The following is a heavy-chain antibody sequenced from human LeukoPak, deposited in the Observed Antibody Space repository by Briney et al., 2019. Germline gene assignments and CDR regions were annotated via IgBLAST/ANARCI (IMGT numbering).Heavy chain of an antibody. D-gene: IGHD6-13*01. Sequence: GGSLRLSCAASGFTFSSYWMSWVRQAPGKGLECVSIITGGGNIIYYAGSVKGRLTISRDNSKNTVYLQMNSLRAEDTAVYYCARGWIAAAGTYFDYWGQGTLVTVSS. J-gene: IGHJ4*02. CDR1: GFTFSSYW. CDR3: ARGWIAAAGTYFDY. CDR2: ITGGGNII. V-gene: IGHV3-23*01.